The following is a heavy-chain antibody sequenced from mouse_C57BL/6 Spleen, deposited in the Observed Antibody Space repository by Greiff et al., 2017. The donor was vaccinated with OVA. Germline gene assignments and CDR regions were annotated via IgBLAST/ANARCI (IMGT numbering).Heavy chain of an antibody. V-gene: IGHV5-16*01. CDR2: INYDGSST. CDR1: GFTFSDYY. D-gene: IGHD3-1*01. J-gene: IGHJ2*01. CDR3: ARERAYFDY. Sequence: EVKLMESEGGLVQPGSSMKLSCTASGFTFSDYYMAWVRQVPEKGLEWVANINYDGSSTYYLDSLKSRFIISRDNAKNILYLQMSSLKSEDTATYYCARERAYFDYWGQGTTLTVSS.